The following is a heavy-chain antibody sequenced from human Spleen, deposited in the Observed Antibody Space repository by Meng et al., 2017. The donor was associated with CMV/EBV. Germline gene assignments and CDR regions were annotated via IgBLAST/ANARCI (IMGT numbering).Heavy chain of an antibody. CDR1: GFNFGDHS. J-gene: IGHJ4*02. V-gene: IGHV4-39*01. CDR2: IYYSGST. Sequence: GSLRLSCTVSGFNFGDHSLSWVRQAPGKGLEWIGSIYYSGSTYYNPSLKSRVTISVDTSKNQFSLKLSSVTAADTAVYYCARRVNFVYSSSNYRYFDYWGQGTLVTVSS. D-gene: IGHD6-6*01. CDR3: ARRVNFVYSSSNYRYFDY.